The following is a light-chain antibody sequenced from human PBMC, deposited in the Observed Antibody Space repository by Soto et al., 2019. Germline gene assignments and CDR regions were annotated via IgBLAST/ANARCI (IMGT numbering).Light chain of an antibody. CDR3: SSYAGGNNLL. V-gene: IGLV2-8*01. CDR1: SSDAGNYNY. J-gene: IGLJ2*01. Sequence: QSALTQPPSASGSPGQSVTISCTGTSSDAGNYNYVSWYQKHPGKAPKLMIYDVNKRPSGVPDRFSGSKSGNTASLTVSGLQADDEAEYYCSSYAGGNNLLFGGGTQLTVL. CDR2: DVN.